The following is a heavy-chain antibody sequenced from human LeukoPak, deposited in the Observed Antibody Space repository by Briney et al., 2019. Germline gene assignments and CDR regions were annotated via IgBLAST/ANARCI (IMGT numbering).Heavy chain of an antibody. CDR1: GFTFDDYA. Sequence: GGSLRLSCAASGFTFDDYAMHWVRQAPGKGLEWVSAISGSGGSTYYADSVKGRFTISRDNSKNTLYLQMNSLRAEDTAVYYCARVLLLSDAFDIWGQGTMVTVSS. J-gene: IGHJ3*02. D-gene: IGHD3-10*01. CDR2: ISGSGGST. V-gene: IGHV3-23*01. CDR3: ARVLLLSDAFDI.